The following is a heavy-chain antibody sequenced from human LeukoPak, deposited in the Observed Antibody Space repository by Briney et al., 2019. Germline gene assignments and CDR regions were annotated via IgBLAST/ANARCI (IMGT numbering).Heavy chain of an antibody. Sequence: GGSLRLSCAASGFTLSRSWMSWVRQAPGKGLEWVAHINQDGSEKNYVDSVKGRFTISRDNAKNSLYLQMNSLRAEDTAVYYCARAYQTDYWGQGTLVTVSS. CDR1: GFTLSRSW. CDR3: ARAYQTDY. V-gene: IGHV3-7*05. D-gene: IGHD2-2*01. J-gene: IGHJ4*02. CDR2: INQDGSEK.